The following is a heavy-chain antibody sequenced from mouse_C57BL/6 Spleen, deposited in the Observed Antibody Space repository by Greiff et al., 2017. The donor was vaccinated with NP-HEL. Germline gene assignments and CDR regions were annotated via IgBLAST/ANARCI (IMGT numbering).Heavy chain of an antibody. CDR3: ARDKDDGYYGFYWYFDV. CDR2: ISYDGSN. J-gene: IGHJ1*03. Sequence: EVKLVESGPGLVKPSQSLSLTCSVTGYSITSGYYWNWIRQFPGNKLEWMGYISYDGSNNYNPSLKNRISITRDTSKNQFFLKLNSVTTEDTATYYCARDKDDGYYGFYWYFDVWGTGTTVTVSS. D-gene: IGHD2-3*01. CDR1: GYSITSGYY. V-gene: IGHV3-6*01.